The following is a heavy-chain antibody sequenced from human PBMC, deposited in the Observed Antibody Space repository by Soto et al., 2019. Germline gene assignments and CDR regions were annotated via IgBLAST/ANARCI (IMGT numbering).Heavy chain of an antibody. J-gene: IGHJ5*02. CDR3: ARDYGDTYVGWFDP. CDR1: GGSISSSSYY. D-gene: IGHD4-17*01. V-gene: IGHV4-39*02. Sequence: QLQLQESGPGLVKPSETLSLTCTVSGGSISSSSYYWGWIRQPPGKGLEWFGSIYYSGSTYYNPSLKSRVTISVDTSKNQFSLKLSSVTAADTAVYYCARDYGDTYVGWFDPWGQGTLVTVSS. CDR2: IYYSGST.